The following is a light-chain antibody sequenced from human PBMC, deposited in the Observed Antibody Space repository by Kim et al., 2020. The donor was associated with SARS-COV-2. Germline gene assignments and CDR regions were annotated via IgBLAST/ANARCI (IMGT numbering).Light chain of an antibody. CDR1: PSIGIG. Sequence: PGEGATPSCSASPSIGIGLAWYQQTRGQAPRLLIYDAGIRATGTPDRGSGSGSGTDSALTIGGLDPEDFGVYVCQQQSKWPPAPSFGGGTKVDIK. CDR3: QQQSKWPPAPS. J-gene: IGKJ4*01. CDR2: DAG. V-gene: IGKV3-11*01.